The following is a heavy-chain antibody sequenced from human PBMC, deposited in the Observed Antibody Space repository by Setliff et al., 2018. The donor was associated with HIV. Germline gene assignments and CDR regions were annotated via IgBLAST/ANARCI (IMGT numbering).Heavy chain of an antibody. CDR1: GYTFSDYY. D-gene: IGHD3-10*01. J-gene: IGHJ6*02. Sequence: SVKVSCKASGYTFSDYYLHWVRQAPGQAIEWMGWINPIFGTANYTQKFQGRVTITADESTSTAYMELSSLRSEDTAVYYCARGDYGSGSYYPYYFYYGMDVWGQGTTVTVSS. CDR2: INPIFGTA. V-gene: IGHV1-69*13. CDR3: ARGDYGSGSYYPYYFYYGMDV.